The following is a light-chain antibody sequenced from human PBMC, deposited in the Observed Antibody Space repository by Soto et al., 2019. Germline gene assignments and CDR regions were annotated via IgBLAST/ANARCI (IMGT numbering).Light chain of an antibody. Sequence: QSALTQPPSASGSPGQSVTISCTGTSSDVGGYNYVSWYQQHPGRAPKLMIYEVSKRPSGVPDRFSGTKAGNTASLTVSGLQNEDGADYYCSSYAGSNNQVFGTGTKLTVL. CDR2: EVS. V-gene: IGLV2-8*01. J-gene: IGLJ1*01. CDR3: SSYAGSNNQV. CDR1: SSDVGGYNY.